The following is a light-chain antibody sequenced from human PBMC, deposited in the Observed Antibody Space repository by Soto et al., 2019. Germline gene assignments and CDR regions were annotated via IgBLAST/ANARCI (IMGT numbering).Light chain of an antibody. V-gene: IGKV1-5*01. CDR3: QQYNSYRWT. CDR1: QSISSW. CDR2: DAS. Sequence: DIQMTQSPSTLSASLGDRVTITCRASQSISSWLAWYQQKPGKAPKLLIYDASSLESGVPSRFSGSGSGTEFTLTISSLQPDDFATYYCQQYNSYRWTFGQGTKVDIK. J-gene: IGKJ1*01.